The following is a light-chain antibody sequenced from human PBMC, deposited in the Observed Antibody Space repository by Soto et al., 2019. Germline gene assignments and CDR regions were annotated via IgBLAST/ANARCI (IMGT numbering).Light chain of an antibody. J-gene: IGKJ1*01. CDR2: GAS. V-gene: IGKV3-20*01. Sequence: EIVLTQSPGTLSLSPRDRATLSCRASQSVSNNYLAWYQHRPGQAPRLLIYGASTRAPGIPDRFSGSGSGTDFTLTISRLEPEYFAVYYWQQYAASPQTFGQGTQV. CDR3: QQYAASPQT. CDR1: QSVSNNY.